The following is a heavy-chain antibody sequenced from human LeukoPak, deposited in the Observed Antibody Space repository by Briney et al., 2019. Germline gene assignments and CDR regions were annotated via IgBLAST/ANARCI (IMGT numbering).Heavy chain of an antibody. CDR2: ISYDGSNQ. J-gene: IGHJ4*02. V-gene: IGHV3-30*04. CDR1: GFIFSSYP. D-gene: IGHD3-10*01. CDR3: ARARNYAGSGSYTGLEFDY. Sequence: PGGSLRLSCAASGFIFSSYPMHWVRQAPGKGLEWVSVISYDGSNQYYRDSVMGRFTISRDNSKNTLYLQMNNLRTEDTAVYYCARARNYAGSGSYTGLEFDYWGQGTLVTVS.